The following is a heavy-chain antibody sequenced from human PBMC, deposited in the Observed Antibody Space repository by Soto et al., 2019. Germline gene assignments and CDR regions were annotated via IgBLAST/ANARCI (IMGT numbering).Heavy chain of an antibody. Sequence: SETLSLTCTVSGGSISSGAYYWSWIRQHPGKGLEWIGYIYYSGSTYYNPSLKSRVTISVDTSKNHFSLRLTSVTAADTAVYYCARDLWVEPELYYYGMDVWGQGTTVTVSS. CDR3: ARDLWVEPELYYYGMDV. V-gene: IGHV4-30-4*08. J-gene: IGHJ6*02. CDR1: GGSISSGAYY. CDR2: IYYSGST. D-gene: IGHD1-1*01.